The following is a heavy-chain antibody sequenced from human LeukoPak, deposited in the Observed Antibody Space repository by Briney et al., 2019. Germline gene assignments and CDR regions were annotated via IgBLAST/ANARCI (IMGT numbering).Heavy chain of an antibody. Sequence: GGSLRLSCAASGFSFSSYAMSWVRQAPGKGLEWVSAISGSGSTYYADSVKGRFTISRDNSKNTLYLQMNSLRAEDTAVYYCAKASTLTGYPTNFDYWGQGTLVTVSS. CDR1: GFSFSSYA. V-gene: IGHV3-23*01. J-gene: IGHJ4*02. D-gene: IGHD3-9*01. CDR2: ISGSGST. CDR3: AKASTLTGYPTNFDY.